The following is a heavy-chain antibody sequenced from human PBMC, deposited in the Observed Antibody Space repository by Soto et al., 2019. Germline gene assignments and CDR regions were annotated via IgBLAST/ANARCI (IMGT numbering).Heavy chain of an antibody. Sequence: QVQLQESGPGLVKPSETLSLTCTVSGGSISNYYWSWIRQPPGKGLEWIGYIHYSGSTNYNPSLKSRVTISVDTSENQFSLKLTAMTAADTAVYFCARLPRTYPYTYFDYWGQGTLVTVAS. V-gene: IGHV4-59*08. CDR3: ARLPRTYPYTYFDY. CDR1: GGSISNYY. J-gene: IGHJ4*02. D-gene: IGHD2-21*01. CDR2: IHYSGST.